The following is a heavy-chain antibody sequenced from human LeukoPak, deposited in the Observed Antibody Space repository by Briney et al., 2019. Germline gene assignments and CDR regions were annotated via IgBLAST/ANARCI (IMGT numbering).Heavy chain of an antibody. J-gene: IGHJ6*03. D-gene: IGHD2-2*01. CDR1: GYTFTGYY. CDR3: ARDIYVSYCGSTSCYHYYMDV. CDR2: INPNSGGT. V-gene: IGHV1-2*02. Sequence: GASVKVSCKASGYTFTGYYMHWVRQAPGQGLEWMGWINPNSGGTNYAQKFQGRVTMTRDTSIGTAYMELSRLRSDDTAVYYCARDIYVSYCGSTSCYHYYMDVWGKGTTVTVSS.